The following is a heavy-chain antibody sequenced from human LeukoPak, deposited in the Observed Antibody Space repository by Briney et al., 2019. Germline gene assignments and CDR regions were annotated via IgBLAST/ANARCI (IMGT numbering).Heavy chain of an antibody. D-gene: IGHD3-10*01. J-gene: IGHJ5*02. Sequence: PSETLSLTCNVSGSSISSSSYYWSWIRQPPGKGLEWIGYIYYSGSTNYNPSLKSRVTISVGTSKNQFSLKLSSVTAADTAVYYCAGYITMVRGGHKGWFDPWGQGTLVTVSS. CDR1: GSSISSSSYY. V-gene: IGHV4-61*01. CDR2: IYYSGST. CDR3: AGYITMVRGGHKGWFDP.